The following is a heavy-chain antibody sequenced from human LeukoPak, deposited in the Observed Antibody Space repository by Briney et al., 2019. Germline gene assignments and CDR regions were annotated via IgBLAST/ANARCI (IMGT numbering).Heavy chain of an antibody. CDR2: ISGSGGST. CDR1: GFTFSSYA. J-gene: IGHJ4*02. Sequence: PGGSLRLSCAASGFTFSSYAMSWVRQAPGKGLEWVSAISGSGGSTYYADSVKGRFTISRDNSKNTLYLQMNSLRAEDTAVYYCAKASLKVWSGYYTYYFDYWGQGTLVTVSS. V-gene: IGHV3-23*01. CDR3: AKASLKVWSGYYTYYFDY. D-gene: IGHD3-3*01.